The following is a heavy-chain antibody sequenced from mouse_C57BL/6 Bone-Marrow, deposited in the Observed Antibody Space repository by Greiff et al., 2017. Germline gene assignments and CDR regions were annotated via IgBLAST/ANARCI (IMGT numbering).Heavy chain of an antibody. CDR1: GYTFTSYW. Sequence: VQLQQPGAELVRPGTSVKLSCKASGYTFTSYWMHWVKQRPGQGLEWIGVIDPSDSYTNYNQKFKGKATLTVDTSSSTAYMQLSSLTSEDSAVYCCARDSKGYWGQGTTLTVSS. J-gene: IGHJ2*01. CDR2: IDPSDSYT. D-gene: IGHD2-5*01. V-gene: IGHV1-59*01. CDR3: ARDSKGY.